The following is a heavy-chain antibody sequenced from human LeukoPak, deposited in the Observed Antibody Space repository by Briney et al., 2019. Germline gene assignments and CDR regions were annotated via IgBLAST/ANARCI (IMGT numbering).Heavy chain of an antibody. CDR1: GYTFTSYG. D-gene: IGHD5-18*01. CDR3: ARDLETALVTPYYMYV. V-gene: IGHV1-18*01. CDR2: ISAYNGNT. Sequence: ASVKVSCKASGYTFTSYGISWVRQAPGQGLEWMGWISAYNGNTNYAQKLQGRVTMTTDTSTSTAYMELRRLRSDDTAVYYCARDLETALVTPYYMYVWGKGSTVTVSS. J-gene: IGHJ6*03.